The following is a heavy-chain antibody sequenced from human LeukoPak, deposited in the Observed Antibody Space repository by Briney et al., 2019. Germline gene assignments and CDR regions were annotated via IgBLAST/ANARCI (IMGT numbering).Heavy chain of an antibody. V-gene: IGHV4-39*01. CDR2: IYYGGST. D-gene: IGHD3-3*02. Sequence: PSETLSLTCTVSGASISGSDYYWGWIRQPPGKGLEWIESIYYGGSTYYNPSLRSRVTISVDTSKNQFSLKLRSVTAADTAVYYCARLGHYWSVIDYWGQGTLVTVSS. CDR3: ARLGHYWSVIDY. J-gene: IGHJ4*02. CDR1: GASISGSDYY.